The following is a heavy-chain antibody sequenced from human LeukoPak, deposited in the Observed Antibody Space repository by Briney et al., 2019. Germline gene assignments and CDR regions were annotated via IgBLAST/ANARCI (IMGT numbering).Heavy chain of an antibody. CDR1: GGSISSSSYY. V-gene: IGHV4-39*07. CDR2: INHSGST. J-gene: IGHJ4*02. CDR3: ARGGSGSTK. D-gene: IGHD3-10*01. Sequence: PSETLSLTCTVSGGSISSSSYYWSWIRQPPGKGLEWIGEINHSGSTNYNPSLKSRVTISVDTSKNQFSLKLSSVTAADTAVYYRARGGSGSTKWGQGTLVTVSS.